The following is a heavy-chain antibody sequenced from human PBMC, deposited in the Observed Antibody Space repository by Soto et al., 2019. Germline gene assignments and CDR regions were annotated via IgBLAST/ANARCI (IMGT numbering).Heavy chain of an antibody. CDR2: IGYDGRNE. Sequence: GGSLRLSCATSGFSLSSYGMHWVRQAPGKGLEWVAVIGYDGRNEYYADSVRGRFIISRDNSKGTLYLQMNSLRVEDTAVYYCAREIGYSSTWPSYWGQGTLVTVSS. J-gene: IGHJ4*02. CDR3: AREIGYSSTWPSY. CDR1: GFSLSSYG. D-gene: IGHD6-13*01. V-gene: IGHV3-33*01.